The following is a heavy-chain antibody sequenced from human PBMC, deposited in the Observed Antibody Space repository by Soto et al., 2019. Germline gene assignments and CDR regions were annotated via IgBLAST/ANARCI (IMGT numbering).Heavy chain of an antibody. J-gene: IGHJ4*02. Sequence: VGSLRLSCAASGFTFSTYAMNWVRQAPGKGLEWVSTVSGGGRFTYYADSVKGRFTISRDDSKKMVFLQMNSLRAEDTAVYYCAKSGPTNSFDYWGQGSLVTVSS. D-gene: IGHD1-26*01. V-gene: IGHV3-23*01. CDR2: VSGGGRFT. CDR1: GFTFSTYA. CDR3: AKSGPTNSFDY.